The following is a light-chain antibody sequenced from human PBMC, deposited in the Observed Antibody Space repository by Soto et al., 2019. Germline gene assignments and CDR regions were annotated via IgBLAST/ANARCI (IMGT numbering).Light chain of an antibody. CDR3: LQDYDYPRT. CDR1: QGIRND. CDR2: TAS. J-gene: IGKJ1*01. V-gene: IGKV1-6*01. Sequence: AIQMTQSPSSLSASVGDRVTITCRAGQGIRNDLAWYQQKPGKAPNLLIYTASSLQSGVPSRFSGSGSGTDFTLTISSLQPEDFATYYCLQDYDYPRTFGQGTKVEIK.